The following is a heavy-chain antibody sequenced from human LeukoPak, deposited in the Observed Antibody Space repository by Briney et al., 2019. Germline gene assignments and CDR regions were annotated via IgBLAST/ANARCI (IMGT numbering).Heavy chain of an antibody. J-gene: IGHJ5*02. CDR1: GFTFSSYS. Sequence: GGSLRLSCAASGFTFSSYSMNWVRQAPGKGLEWVSSISSSSSYKYYADSLKGRFTISRDNAKNSLYLQMNSLRAEDTAVHYCARDRGVRGGAVNWFDPWGQGTLVTVSS. D-gene: IGHD3-10*01. CDR3: ARDRGVRGGAVNWFDP. CDR2: ISSSSSYK. V-gene: IGHV3-21*01.